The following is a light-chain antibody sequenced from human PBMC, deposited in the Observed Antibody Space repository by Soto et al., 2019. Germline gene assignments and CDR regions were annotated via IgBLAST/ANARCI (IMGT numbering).Light chain of an antibody. V-gene: IGLV2-8*01. CDR2: EVS. CDR3: TSPTGIKKSD. Sequence: QSVLTQPPSASGSPGQSVTISCTGTSSDVGGYNYVSWYQQYPGKAPKLMIYEVSKRPSGVPDRFSGSKSGNTASLTVSGLQAEEETDYHCTSPTGIKKSDFGT. CDR1: SSDVGGYNY. J-gene: IGLJ1*01.